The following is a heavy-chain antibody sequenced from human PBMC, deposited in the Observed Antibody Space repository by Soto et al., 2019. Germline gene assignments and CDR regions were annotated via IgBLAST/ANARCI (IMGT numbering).Heavy chain of an antibody. CDR3: ARQRQFVVYYRMEL. J-gene: IGHJ6*01. Sequence: ETLSLTCTVSGRSFSSSRYYWCWFRQPPGKGLECIVSIYYSGSTYYNPSLKSRVTISVDTSKNKFSLKLSSVNAAETAVCYCARQRQFVVYYRMELWGQGTTVTVSS. V-gene: IGHV4-39*01. CDR1: GRSFSSSRYY. D-gene: IGHD6-6*01. CDR2: IYYSGST.